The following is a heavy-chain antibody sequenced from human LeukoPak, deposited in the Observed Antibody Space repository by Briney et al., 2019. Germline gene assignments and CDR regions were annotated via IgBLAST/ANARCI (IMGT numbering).Heavy chain of an antibody. D-gene: IGHD3-16*01. CDR2: IKQDGSEK. CDR1: GFTFSSYW. Sequence: GGSLRLSCAASGFTFSSYWMSWVRQAPGKGLEWVANIKQDGSEKYYVDSVKGRFTISRDNAKSSLYLQMKSLRVEDTAVYYCARDHLYKAFDYWGQGTLVTVAS. J-gene: IGHJ4*02. CDR3: ARDHLYKAFDY. V-gene: IGHV3-7*01.